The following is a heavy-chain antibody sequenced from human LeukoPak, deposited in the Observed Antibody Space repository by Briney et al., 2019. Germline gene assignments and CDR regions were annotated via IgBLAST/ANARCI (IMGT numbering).Heavy chain of an antibody. CDR1: GYTFTSYG. V-gene: IGHV1-18*01. CDR3: ARAGPHYYDSSGYDN. J-gene: IGHJ4*02. Sequence: ASVKVSCKASGYTFTSYGISWVRQAPGQGLEWMGWISAYNGNIDYAQKFQGRVTMSTDTSTGTAYMELRSLRSDDTAVYYCARAGPHYYDSSGYDNWGQGTLVTVSS. D-gene: IGHD3-22*01. CDR2: ISAYNGNI.